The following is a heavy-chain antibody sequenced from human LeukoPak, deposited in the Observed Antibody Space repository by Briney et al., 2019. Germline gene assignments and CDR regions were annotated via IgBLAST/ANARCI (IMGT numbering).Heavy chain of an antibody. J-gene: IGHJ4*02. CDR3: ARDSLVWSYYDFWSGYHDY. D-gene: IGHD3-3*01. V-gene: IGHV1-2*02. Sequence: ASVKVSCKASGYTFTGYYMHWVRQAPGQGLEWMGWINPNSGGTNYAQKFQGRVTMTRDTSISTAYMELSRLRSDDTAVYYCARDSLVWSYYDFWSGYHDYWGRGTLVTVSS. CDR1: GYTFTGYY. CDR2: INPNSGGT.